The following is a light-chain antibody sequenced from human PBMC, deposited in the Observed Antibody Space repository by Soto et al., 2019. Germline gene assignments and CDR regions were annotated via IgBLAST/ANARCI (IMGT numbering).Light chain of an antibody. CDR3: KQYNNWPGT. CDR2: GAS. CDR1: ESVSSN. J-gene: IGKJ1*01. V-gene: IGKV3-15*01. Sequence: EIVMTQSPATLSVSPGERATLSCRASESVSSNLAWYQQKPGQAPRLLIYGASSRATGIPGRVSGSGSGTEFTLTISSLQSEDFAVYYCKQYNNWPGTFGQGTKVDNK.